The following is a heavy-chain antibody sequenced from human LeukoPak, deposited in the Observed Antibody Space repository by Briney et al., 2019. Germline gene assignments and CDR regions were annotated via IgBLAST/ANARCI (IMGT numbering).Heavy chain of an antibody. D-gene: IGHD2-15*01. Sequence: GGSLRLSCAASGFTLSSYGMHWVRQAPGKGLEWVAVISYDGSNKYYADSVKGRSTISRDNSKNTLYLQMNSLRAEDTAVYYCAKDEGYCSGGSCYDFDYWGQGTLVTVSS. CDR3: AKDEGYCSGGSCYDFDY. CDR2: ISYDGSNK. V-gene: IGHV3-30*18. J-gene: IGHJ4*02. CDR1: GFTLSSYG.